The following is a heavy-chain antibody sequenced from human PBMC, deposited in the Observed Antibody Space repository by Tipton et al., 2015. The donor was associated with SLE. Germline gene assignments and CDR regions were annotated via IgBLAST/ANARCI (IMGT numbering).Heavy chain of an antibody. D-gene: IGHD2-2*01. Sequence: PLRLSCAASGFTFDDYGMSWVRQVPGKGLEWVSGISWNSGRTGYADSVKGRFTISRDNAKNSLYLQMNSLTAEDTAFFYCARGWSSTSPFDYWGQGTLVTVSS. V-gene: IGHV3-20*04. CDR3: ARGWSSTSPFDY. CDR2: ISWNSGRT. J-gene: IGHJ4*02. CDR1: GFTFDDYG.